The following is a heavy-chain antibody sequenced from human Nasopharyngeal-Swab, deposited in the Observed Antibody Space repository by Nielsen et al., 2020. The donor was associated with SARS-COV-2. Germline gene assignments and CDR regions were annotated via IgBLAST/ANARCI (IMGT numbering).Heavy chain of an antibody. J-gene: IGHJ6*02. D-gene: IGHD6-19*01. CDR1: GFTFSSYA. Sequence: GVLNISCAASGFTFSSYAMSWVRQAPGKGLEWVSAISGSGGSTYYADSVKGRFTISRDNSKNTLYLQMNSLRAEDTAVYYCAKDDRRSQWLVDYYYGMDVWGQGTTVTVSS. V-gene: IGHV3-23*01. CDR2: ISGSGGST. CDR3: AKDDRRSQWLVDYYYGMDV.